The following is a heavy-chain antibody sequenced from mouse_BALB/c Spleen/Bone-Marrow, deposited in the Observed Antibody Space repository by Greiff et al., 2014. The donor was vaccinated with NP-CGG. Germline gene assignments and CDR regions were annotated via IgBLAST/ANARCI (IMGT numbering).Heavy chain of an antibody. CDR1: GFNIKDTY. Sequence: EVQLQQSGAELVKPGASVKLSCTASGFNIKDTYMHWVKQRPEQGLEWIGRIDPANGNTKYDPKSQGKATITADTSSNTAYLQLSSLTSEDTAVYYCARRGLYYDYDAWFAYWGQGTLVTVSA. J-gene: IGHJ3*01. V-gene: IGHV14-3*02. CDR3: ARRGLYYDYDAWFAY. D-gene: IGHD2-4*01. CDR2: IDPANGNT.